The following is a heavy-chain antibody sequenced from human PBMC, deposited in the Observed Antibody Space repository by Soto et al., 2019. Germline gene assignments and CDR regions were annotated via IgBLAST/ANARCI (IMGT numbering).Heavy chain of an antibody. Sequence: ASVKVSCKASGDTFSSYTISWVRQAPGQGLEWMGRIIPILGIANYAQEFQGRVTITADKSTSTAYMELSSLRSEDTAVYYCARDRHGGNSHWYFDPWGRGTLVTVSS. J-gene: IGHJ2*01. CDR2: IIPILGIA. CDR1: GDTFSSYT. CDR3: ARDRHGGNSHWYFDP. V-gene: IGHV1-69*04. D-gene: IGHD2-21*02.